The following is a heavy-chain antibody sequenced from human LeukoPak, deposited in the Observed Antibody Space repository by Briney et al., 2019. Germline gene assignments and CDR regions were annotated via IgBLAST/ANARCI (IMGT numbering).Heavy chain of an antibody. V-gene: IGHV3-11*01. J-gene: IGHJ5*02. CDR2: ISTSGSYTYR. CDR3: ARDKYLGWFDP. D-gene: IGHD3-16*01. CDR1: GFTFSNYY. Sequence: GGSLRLSCVPSGFTFSNYYMSWIRQAPGKGLEWVSYISTSGSYTYRHYADSVKGRFTISRDDAKNSLYLEMNSLRGDDTAVYYCARDKYLGWFDPWGQGTLVTVSS.